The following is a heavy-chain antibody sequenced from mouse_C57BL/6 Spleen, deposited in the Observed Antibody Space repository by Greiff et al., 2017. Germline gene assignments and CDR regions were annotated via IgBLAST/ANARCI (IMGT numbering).Heavy chain of an antibody. CDR2: IDPETGGT. D-gene: IGHD1-1*01. J-gene: IGHJ2*01. V-gene: IGHV1-15*01. CDR1: GYTFTDYE. CDR3: TRYGSSFDY. Sequence: VQLQQSGAELVRPGASVTLSCKASGYTFTDYEMHWVKQTPVHGLEWIGAIDPETGGTAYNQKFKGKAILTADKSSSTAYMELRSLTSEDSAFYYCTRYGSSFDYWGQGTTLTVSS.